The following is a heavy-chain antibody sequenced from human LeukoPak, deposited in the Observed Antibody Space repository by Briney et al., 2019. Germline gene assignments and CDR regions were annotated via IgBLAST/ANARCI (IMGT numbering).Heavy chain of an antibody. V-gene: IGHV4-59*01. D-gene: IGHD6-13*01. CDR3: ARVASSSYLYFDY. J-gene: IGHJ4*02. CDR1: GGSISSYY. CDR2: IYYSGST. Sequence: SETLSLTCTVSGGSISSYYWSWIRQPPGKGLEWIGYIYYSGSTNDNPSLQCRVTISVDTSKNQFSLKLSSVTAADTAVYYCARVASSSYLYFDYWGQGTLVTVSS.